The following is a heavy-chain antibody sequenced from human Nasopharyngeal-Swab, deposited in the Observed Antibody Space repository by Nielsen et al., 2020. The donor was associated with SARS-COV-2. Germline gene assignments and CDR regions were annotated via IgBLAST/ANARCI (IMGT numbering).Heavy chain of an antibody. D-gene: IGHD3-10*01. CDR3: ARRTMVRGANDFDY. J-gene: IGHJ4*02. Sequence: GASLKISCKGSGYSFTSYWIGWVRQLPGKGLEWMGIIYPGDSDTRYSPSFQGQVTISADKSISTAYLQWSSLKASDTAMYYCARRTMVRGANDFDYWGQGTLVTVSS. CDR1: GYSFTSYW. CDR2: IYPGDSDT. V-gene: IGHV5-51*01.